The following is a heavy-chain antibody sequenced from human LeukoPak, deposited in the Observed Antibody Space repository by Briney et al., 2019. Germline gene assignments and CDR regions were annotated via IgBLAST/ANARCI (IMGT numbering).Heavy chain of an antibody. CDR2: INSDGSWT. CDR1: GNYW. V-gene: IGHV3-74*01. Sequence: GGSLRLSCAASGNYWMHWVRQAPGKGLVWVSHINSDGSWTSYADSVKGRFTISKDNAKSTVYLQMNNLRAEDTAVYYCVSFYEAYWGRGTLVTVSS. CDR3: VSFYEAY. D-gene: IGHD2/OR15-2a*01. J-gene: IGHJ4*02.